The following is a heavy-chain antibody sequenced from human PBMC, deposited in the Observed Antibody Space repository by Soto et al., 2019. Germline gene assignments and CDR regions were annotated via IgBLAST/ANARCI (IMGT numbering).Heavy chain of an antibody. Sequence: GGSLTLSCAASGFTFSSYGMHWVRQAPGKGLEWVAVIWYDGSNKYYADSVKGRFTISRDNSKNTLYLQMNSLRAEDTAVYYCARETSYDILTGYLRSGFDDWGQGTLVTVSS. D-gene: IGHD3-9*01. CDR2: IWYDGSNK. CDR3: ARETSYDILTGYLRSGFDD. V-gene: IGHV3-33*01. J-gene: IGHJ4*02. CDR1: GFTFSSYG.